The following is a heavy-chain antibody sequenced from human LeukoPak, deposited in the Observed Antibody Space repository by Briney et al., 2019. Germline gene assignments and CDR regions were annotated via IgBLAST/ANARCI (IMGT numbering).Heavy chain of an antibody. D-gene: IGHD6-19*01. CDR2: ISGSGDST. V-gene: IGHV3-23*01. CDR1: GFTFKSYA. CDR3: AKGHLAVAS. J-gene: IGHJ5*02. Sequence: GGSLKLSCAASGFTFKSYAMSWVRQAPGKGLEWVSGISGSGDSTYYADSVKGRFTISRDNSKNTLYLQMNSLRAEDTALYYCAKGHLAVASWGQGSLVTVSS.